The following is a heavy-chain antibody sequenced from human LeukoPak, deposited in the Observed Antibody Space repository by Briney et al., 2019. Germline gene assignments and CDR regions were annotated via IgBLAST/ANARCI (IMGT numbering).Heavy chain of an antibody. V-gene: IGHV4-30-2*01. CDR2: IYYSGST. J-gene: IGHJ3*02. CDR1: GGSISSGGYY. CDR3: ARAFGVRGAFDI. Sequence: SETLSLTCTVSGGSISSGGYYWSWIRQPPGKGLEWIGYIYYSGSTYYNPSLKSRVTISVDTSKNQFSLKLSSVTAADTAVYYCARAFGVRGAFDIWGQGTMVTVSS. D-gene: IGHD3-10*01.